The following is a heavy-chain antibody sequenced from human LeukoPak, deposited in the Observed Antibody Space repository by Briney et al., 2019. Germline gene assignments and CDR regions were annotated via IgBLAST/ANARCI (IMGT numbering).Heavy chain of an antibody. Sequence: SETPSLTCAVSSGSFSGYFWRWIRQPPGKGLEWIGDAVHSGSADYNPSLKSRVTISVDTSKNQFSLKLSSVTAADTAVYYCAIYGDSPDYWGQGTLVTVSS. CDR3: AIYGDSPDY. J-gene: IGHJ4*02. V-gene: IGHV4-34*12. CDR2: AVHSGSA. D-gene: IGHD4-17*01. CDR1: SGSFSGYF.